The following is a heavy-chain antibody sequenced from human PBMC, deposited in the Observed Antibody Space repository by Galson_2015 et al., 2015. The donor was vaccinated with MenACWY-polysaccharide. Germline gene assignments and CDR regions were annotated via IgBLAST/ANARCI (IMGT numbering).Heavy chain of an antibody. CDR2: MYSGGFT. V-gene: IGHV3-53*01. Sequence: SLRLSCAASGFNVGGLYMSWVRQAPGKRPEWVSIMYSGGFTEYEDSVKGRFTISRDISKNTVYLQMNSLKVEDTAVYYCAKFTTGGWHDEFDYWGQGTLVTVSS. CDR1: GFNVGGLY. D-gene: IGHD6-19*01. J-gene: IGHJ4*02. CDR3: AKFTTGGWHDEFDY.